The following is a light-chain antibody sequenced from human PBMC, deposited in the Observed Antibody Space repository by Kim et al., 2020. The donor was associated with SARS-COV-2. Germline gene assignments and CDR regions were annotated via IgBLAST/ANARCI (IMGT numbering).Light chain of an antibody. CDR1: SLRNYY. Sequence: SSELTQDPAVSVALGQTVRITCQGDSLRNYYASWYQQRPGQAPVLVIYGENNRPSGIPDRFSGSTSGGTASLTITGAQAEDEADYFCKSRDSSGSHLVFGGGTQLTVL. J-gene: IGLJ2*01. V-gene: IGLV3-19*01. CDR2: GEN. CDR3: KSRDSSGSHLV.